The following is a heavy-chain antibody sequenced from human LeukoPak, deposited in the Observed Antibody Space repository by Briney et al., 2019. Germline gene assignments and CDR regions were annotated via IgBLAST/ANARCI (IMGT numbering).Heavy chain of an antibody. J-gene: IGHJ6*02. Sequence: PGGSLRLSCTASGFTFSNYGMHWVRQAPGKGLEWVAFIRSDGSIKYYADSVKGRFTVSRDNSKNTLYLQMNSLRTEDTAVYYCAKVSGGWGGNYYYGMDVWGQGTTVTVSS. CDR3: AKVSGGWGGNYYYGMDV. D-gene: IGHD6-19*01. V-gene: IGHV3-30*02. CDR1: GFTFSNYG. CDR2: IRSDGSIK.